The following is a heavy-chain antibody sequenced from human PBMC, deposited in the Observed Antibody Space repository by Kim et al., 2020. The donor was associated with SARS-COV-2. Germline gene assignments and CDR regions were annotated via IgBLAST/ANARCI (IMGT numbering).Heavy chain of an antibody. CDR1: GFTFGSYA. J-gene: IGHJ6*02. D-gene: IGHD2-15*01. V-gene: IGHV3-23*01. Sequence: GGSLRLSCAASGFTFGSYAMTWVRQAPGKGLEWVSVISGRGDSTFYADSVKGRFTNSRDNSKNTLYLQMNSLRAEDTAVYYCAKSWQFCSGGSCPRFYYQYGMDVWRQGTTVTVSS. CDR2: ISGRGDST. CDR3: AKSWQFCSGGSCPRFYYQYGMDV.